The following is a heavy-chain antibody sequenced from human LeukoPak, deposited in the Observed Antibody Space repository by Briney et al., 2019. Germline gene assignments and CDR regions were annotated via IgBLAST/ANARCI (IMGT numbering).Heavy chain of an antibody. V-gene: IGHV4-59*08. CDR3: ARYRVGATTYYYYGMDV. Sequence: PSETLSLTCTVSGGSISSCYWSWIRQPPGKGLEWIRYIYYSGSTNYNPSLKSRVTISVDTSKNQFSLKLSSVTAADTAVYYCARYRVGATTYYYYGMDVWGQGTMVTVSS. D-gene: IGHD1-26*01. J-gene: IGHJ6*02. CDR2: IYYSGST. CDR1: GGSISSCY.